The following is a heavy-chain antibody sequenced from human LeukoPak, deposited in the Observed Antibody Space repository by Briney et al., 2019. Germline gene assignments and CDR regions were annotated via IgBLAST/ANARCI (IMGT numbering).Heavy chain of an antibody. CDR2: IYYSGST. Sequence: SQTLSLTCTVSGGSISSGDYYWSWIRQPPGKGLEWIGYIYYSGSTYYNPSLKSRVTISVDTSKNQFSLKLSSVTAADTAVYYCALVVGATTRGFDYWGQGTLVTVSS. CDR3: ALVVGATTRGFDY. D-gene: IGHD1-26*01. J-gene: IGHJ4*02. V-gene: IGHV4-30-4*08. CDR1: GGSISSGDYY.